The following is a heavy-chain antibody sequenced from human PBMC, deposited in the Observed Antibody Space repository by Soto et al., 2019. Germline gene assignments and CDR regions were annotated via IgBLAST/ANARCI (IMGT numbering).Heavy chain of an antibody. V-gene: IGHV3-30*03. CDR1: GFTFSSYA. CDR3: ARSGDNYNLLDY. D-gene: IGHD1-1*01. J-gene: IGHJ4*02. Sequence: GGSVRLSCAASGFTFSSYAMHWVRQAPGKGLEWVAVISYDGSNKYYADSVKGRFTISRDNAKNSLYLQINSLRGDDTAIYYCARSGDNYNLLDYWGQGTPVTVSS. CDR2: ISYDGSNK.